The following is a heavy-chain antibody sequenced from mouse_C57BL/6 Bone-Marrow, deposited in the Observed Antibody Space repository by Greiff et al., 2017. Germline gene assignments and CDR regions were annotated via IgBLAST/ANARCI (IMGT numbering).Heavy chain of an antibody. CDR3: ARGQLRLRGGYFDY. Sequence: EVQVVESGGGLVKPGGSLKLSCAASGFTFSSYAMSWVRQTPEKRLEWVATISDGGSYTYYPDNVKGRFTISRDNAKNNLYLQMSHLKSEDTAMYYCARGQLRLRGGYFDYWGQGTTLTVSS. CDR2: ISDGGSYT. D-gene: IGHD3-2*02. J-gene: IGHJ2*01. CDR1: GFTFSSYA. V-gene: IGHV5-4*01.